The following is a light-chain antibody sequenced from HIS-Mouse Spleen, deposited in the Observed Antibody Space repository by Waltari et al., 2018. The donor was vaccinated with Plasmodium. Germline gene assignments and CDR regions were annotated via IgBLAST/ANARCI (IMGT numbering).Light chain of an antibody. CDR1: SSDVGGYNY. J-gene: IGLJ2*01. CDR2: DVS. V-gene: IGLV2-14*03. Sequence: QSALTQPASVSGSPGQAITISCTGPSSDVGGYNYASWYQQHPGKAPKLMIYDVSNRPSGVSNRFSGSKSGNTASLTISGLQAEDEADYYCSSYTSSSTLVFGGGTKLTVL. CDR3: SSYTSSSTLV.